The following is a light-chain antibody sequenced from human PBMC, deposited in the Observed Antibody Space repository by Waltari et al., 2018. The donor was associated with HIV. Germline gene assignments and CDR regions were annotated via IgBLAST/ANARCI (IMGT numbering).Light chain of an antibody. Sequence: QSALTQPASVSGSPGQSITISCTGTSSDIGSYTRVSWYQQHPGKAPNLMIYDVSNRPAGVSDRLSGSKSGNTAALTISGLQAEDEAHYYCSSYTTSSTFFGGGTKLTVL. V-gene: IGLV2-14*01. CDR2: DVS. CDR3: SSYTTSSTF. CDR1: SSDIGSYTR. J-gene: IGLJ2*01.